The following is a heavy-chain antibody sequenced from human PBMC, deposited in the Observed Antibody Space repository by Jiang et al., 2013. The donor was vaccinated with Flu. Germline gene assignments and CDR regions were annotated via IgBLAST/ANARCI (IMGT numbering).Heavy chain of an antibody. CDR3: ARDKDSSGHYYRDFDF. CDR2: VLPILGIA. CDR1: GGTFSSYT. J-gene: IGHJ4*02. Sequence: SGAEVKKPGSSVKVSCKASGGTFSSYTFSWVRQAPGQGLEWMGRVLPILGIANYAQKFQDRVTITADKSMGTAYMELSSLRSEDTAVYYCARDKDSSGHYYRDFDFWGQGTLVTVSS. D-gene: IGHD3-22*01. V-gene: IGHV1-69*04.